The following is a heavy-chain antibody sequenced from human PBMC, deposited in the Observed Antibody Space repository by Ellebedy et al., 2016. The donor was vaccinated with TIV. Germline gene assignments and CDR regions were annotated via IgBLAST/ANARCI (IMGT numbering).Heavy chain of an antibody. D-gene: IGHD3-22*01. V-gene: IGHV3-48*01. J-gene: IGHJ4*02. CDR3: ARDAMIWIFDS. CDR2: IGNSDTK. Sequence: PGGSLRLSCAASGFTFSSYGMNRVRQAPGKGLEWVSYIGNSDTKYYADSVRGRFTISRDKAKKSVYLQMNSLRVEDTGVYYCARDAMIWIFDSWGQGTLVTVSS. CDR1: GFTFSSYG.